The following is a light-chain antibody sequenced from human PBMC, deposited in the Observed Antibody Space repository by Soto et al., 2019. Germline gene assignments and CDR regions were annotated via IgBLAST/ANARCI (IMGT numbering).Light chain of an antibody. CDR1: QSVSSY. CDR2: DAS. CDR3: LHRYNWPLT. Sequence: EIVLTQSPATLSLSPGERATLSCRASQSVSSYLAWYQHKPGQAPRLLIYDASNRATGIPARFSGSGSGTDFTLNISRLEPADFAVYYCLHRYNWPLTFGGGTKVEIK. J-gene: IGKJ4*01. V-gene: IGKV3-11*01.